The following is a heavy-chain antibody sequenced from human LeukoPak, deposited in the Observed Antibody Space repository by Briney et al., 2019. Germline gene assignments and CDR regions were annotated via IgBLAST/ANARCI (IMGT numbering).Heavy chain of an antibody. V-gene: IGHV4-34*01. CDR3: ARGSSYGTPSDFDY. Sequence: PSETLSLTCAVYGGSFSGYYWSWICQPPGKGLEWIGEINHSGSTNYNPSLKSRVTISVDTSKNQFSLKLSSVTAVDTAVYYCARGSSYGTPSDFDYWGQGTLVTVSS. CDR1: GGSFSGYY. CDR2: INHSGST. D-gene: IGHD5-18*01. J-gene: IGHJ4*02.